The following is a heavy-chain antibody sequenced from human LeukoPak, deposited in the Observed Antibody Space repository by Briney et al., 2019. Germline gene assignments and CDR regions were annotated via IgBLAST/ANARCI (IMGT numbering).Heavy chain of an antibody. V-gene: IGHV4-39*01. D-gene: IGHD6-6*01. J-gene: IGHJ4*02. CDR3: ARRERSIAARPGPFDY. CDR1: GGSISSSSYS. Sequence: SETLSLTCTVSGGSISSSSYSWGWIRQPPGKGLEWIGSIYYSGSTYYNPSLKSRVTISVDTSKNQFSLKLSSVTAADTAVYYCARRERSIAARPGPFDYWGQGTLVTVSS. CDR2: IYYSGST.